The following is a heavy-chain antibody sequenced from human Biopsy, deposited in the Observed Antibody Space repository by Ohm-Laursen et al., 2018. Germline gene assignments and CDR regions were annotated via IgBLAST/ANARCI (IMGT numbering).Heavy chain of an antibody. CDR2: VTTTSSYI. CDR1: GFDFSDYS. J-gene: IGHJ4*02. D-gene: IGHD5-24*01. Sequence: SLRLSCAASGFDFSDYSMSWVRQAPGKGLEWVSSVTTTSSYIYYADSVKGRFTISRDSSKNTLYLQMNSPRVEDTAVYYCARGPSGVATIGRGQGTLVTVSS. CDR3: ARGPSGVATIG. V-gene: IGHV3-21*01.